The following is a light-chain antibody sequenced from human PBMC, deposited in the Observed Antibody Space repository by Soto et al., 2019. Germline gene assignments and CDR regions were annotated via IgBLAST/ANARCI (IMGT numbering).Light chain of an antibody. J-gene: IGLJ1*01. Sequence: QSALTQPPSASGSPGQSVTVYCTGTSSDVGGYNFVSWYQHHPGKAPKLIIYEISKRPSGVPDRFSGSKSGNTASLTVSGLQAEDEADYFCSSYAGNNNYVFGTGTKLTVL. CDR1: SSDVGGYNF. CDR2: EIS. CDR3: SSYAGNNNYV. V-gene: IGLV2-8*01.